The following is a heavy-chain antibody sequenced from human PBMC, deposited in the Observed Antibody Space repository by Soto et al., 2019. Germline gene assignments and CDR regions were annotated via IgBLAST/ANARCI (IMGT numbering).Heavy chain of an antibody. CDR2: ISYSADKT. Sequence: EVQLLESGGGLAQPGGSLRLSCAASGFTFSNYVMNWVRQAPGKGLEWVSTISYSADKTFYADSVKGRFAISRDSSRDTLFLQMNSLRADDAAVYYCARRARTATTNWGAFDIWGQGTMVTVSS. CDR3: ARRARTATTNWGAFDI. CDR1: GFTFSNYV. J-gene: IGHJ3*02. V-gene: IGHV3-23*01. D-gene: IGHD1-7*01.